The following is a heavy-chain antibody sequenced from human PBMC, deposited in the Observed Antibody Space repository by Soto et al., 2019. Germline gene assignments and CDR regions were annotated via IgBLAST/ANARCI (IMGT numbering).Heavy chain of an antibody. CDR2: INAGNGNT. V-gene: IGHV1-3*01. J-gene: IGHJ4*02. CDR1: GYTFTSYA. D-gene: IGHD5-12*01. CDR3: ARGWLRDPWMY. Sequence: EASVKVSCKASGYTFTSYAMHWVRQAPGQRLEWMGWINAGNGNTKYSQKFQGRVTITRDTSASTAYMELNSLRAEDTAVYYCARGWLRDPWMYWGQGTLVTVSS.